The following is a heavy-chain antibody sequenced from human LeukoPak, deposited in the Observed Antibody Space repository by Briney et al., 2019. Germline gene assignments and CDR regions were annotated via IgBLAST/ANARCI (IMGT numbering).Heavy chain of an antibody. CDR1: GGSISSSSYY. CDR2: IYYSGST. Sequence: SETLSLTCTVSGGSISSSSYYWGWIRQPPGKGLEWIGSIYYSGSTYYNPSLKSRVTISVDTSKNQFSLKLSSVTAADTAVYYCARVQSSGSLPLFDYWGQGTLVTVSS. V-gene: IGHV4-39*01. J-gene: IGHJ4*02. D-gene: IGHD3-22*01. CDR3: ARVQSSGSLPLFDY.